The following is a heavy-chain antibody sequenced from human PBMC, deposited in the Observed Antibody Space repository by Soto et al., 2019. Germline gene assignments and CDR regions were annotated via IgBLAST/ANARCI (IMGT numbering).Heavy chain of an antibody. J-gene: IGHJ5*02. CDR3: WRGRGEFDA. V-gene: IGHV4-34*01. Sequence: SETLSLTCAAYGASLSSNYCNWLRQPPGKGPEWIGEINHSGNTNYNPALRSRVTILIDTSKNQSSLHLRSMPAADTAVYYCWRGRGEFDAWGQGTPVTVSS. CDR1: GASLSSNY. CDR2: INHSGNT. D-gene: IGHD2-21*01.